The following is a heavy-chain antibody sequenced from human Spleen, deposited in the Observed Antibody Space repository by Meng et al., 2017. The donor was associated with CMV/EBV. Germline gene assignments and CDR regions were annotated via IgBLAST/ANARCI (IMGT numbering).Heavy chain of an antibody. V-gene: IGHV3-21*01. D-gene: IGHD1-26*01. CDR1: GFTFSSYS. CDR2: ISSSSSYI. CDR3: ARDRDSGSYQFDY. J-gene: IGHJ4*02. Sequence: GGSLRLSCAASGFTFSSYSMNWVRQAPGKGLEWVSSISSSSSYIYYADSVKGRFTISRDNAKNPLYLQMNSLRAEDTAVYYCARDRDSGSYQFDYWGQGTLVTVSS.